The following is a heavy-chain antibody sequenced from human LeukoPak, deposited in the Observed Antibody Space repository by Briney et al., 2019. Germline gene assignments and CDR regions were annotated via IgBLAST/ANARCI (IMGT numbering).Heavy chain of an antibody. Sequence: ASVKVSCKASGYTFTSYYMHWVRQAPGQGLEWMGIINPSGGSTSYAQKFQGRVTMTRDMSTSTDYMELRSLRSDDTAVYYCAREFMITFGGLDPWGQGTLVTVSS. D-gene: IGHD3-16*01. V-gene: IGHV1-46*01. CDR3: AREFMITFGGLDP. CDR1: GYTFTSYY. CDR2: INPSGGST. J-gene: IGHJ5*02.